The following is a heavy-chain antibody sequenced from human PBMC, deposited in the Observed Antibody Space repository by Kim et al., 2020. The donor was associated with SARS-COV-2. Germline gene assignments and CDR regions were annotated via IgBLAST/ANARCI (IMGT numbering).Heavy chain of an antibody. J-gene: IGHJ6*02. Sequence: SETLSLTCAVYGGSFSGYYWSWIRQPPGKGLEWIGEINHSGSTNYNPSLKSRVTISVDTSKNQFSLKLSSVTAADTAVYYCARRIVRGILNYYYYGMDVWGQGTTVTVSS. CDR2: INHSGST. CDR1: GGSFSGYY. CDR3: ARRIVRGILNYYYYGMDV. V-gene: IGHV4-34*01. D-gene: IGHD3-10*01.